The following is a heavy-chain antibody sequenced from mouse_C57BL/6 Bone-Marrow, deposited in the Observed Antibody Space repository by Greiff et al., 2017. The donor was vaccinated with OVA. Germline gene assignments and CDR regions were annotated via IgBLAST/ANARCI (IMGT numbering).Heavy chain of an antibody. Sequence: DVKLVESGGGLVQPGGSLKLSCAASGFTFSDYYMYWVRQTPEKRLEWVAYISNGGGSTYYPDTVKGRFTISRDNAKNTLYLQMSRLKSEDTAMYYCARVLNWYFDVWGTGTTVTVSS. V-gene: IGHV5-12*01. CDR1: GFTFSDYY. J-gene: IGHJ1*03. CDR3: ARVLNWYFDV. CDR2: ISNGGGST.